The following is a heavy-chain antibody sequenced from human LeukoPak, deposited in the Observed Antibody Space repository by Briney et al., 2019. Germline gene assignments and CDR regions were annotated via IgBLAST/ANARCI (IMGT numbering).Heavy chain of an antibody. CDR3: ARHPQRWLQRYYFDY. Sequence: GESLEISCKGSGYLFTSYWIGWVRQMPGKGLEWMGIIYPGDSDTRYSPSFQGQVTISADKSISTAYLQWSSLKASDTAMYYCARHPQRWLQRYYFDYWGQGTLVTVSS. V-gene: IGHV5-51*01. J-gene: IGHJ4*02. CDR2: IYPGDSDT. D-gene: IGHD5-24*01. CDR1: GYLFTSYW.